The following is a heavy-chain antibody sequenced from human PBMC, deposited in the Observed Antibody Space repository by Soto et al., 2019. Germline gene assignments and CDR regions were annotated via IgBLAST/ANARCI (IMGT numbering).Heavy chain of an antibody. V-gene: IGHV3-7*03. CDR1: GFTFSSYW. CDR3: ARDTGLYVPAAMIDY. J-gene: IGHJ4*02. CDR2: IKQGGSEK. Sequence: LRLSCAASGFTFSSYWMSWVRQAPGKGLEWVANIKQGGSEKYYVDSVKGRFTISRDNAKNSLYLQMNSLRAEDTAVYFCARDTGLYVPAAMIDYWGQGTLVTVSS. D-gene: IGHD2-2*01.